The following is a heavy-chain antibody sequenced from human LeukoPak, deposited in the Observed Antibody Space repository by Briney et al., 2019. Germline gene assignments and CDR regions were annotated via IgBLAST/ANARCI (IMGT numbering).Heavy chain of an antibody. CDR3: ARAGYDSSGSYIATFDY. CDR2: INTDGSST. V-gene: IGHV3-74*01. D-gene: IGHD3-22*01. Sequence: GGSLRLSCGASGFTFSSYWMFWVRRAQRKGLVWVSRINTDGSSTTHADSVKGRFTISRDNAKNTLYLQMNSLRAEDTAVYYCARAGYDSSGSYIATFDYWGQGTLVTVSS. CDR1: GFTFSSYW. J-gene: IGHJ4*02.